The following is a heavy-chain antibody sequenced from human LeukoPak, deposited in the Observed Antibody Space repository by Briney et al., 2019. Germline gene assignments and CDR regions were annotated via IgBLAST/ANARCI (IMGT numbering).Heavy chain of an antibody. CDR3: AREYCSSISCYSVDY. Sequence: GASVKVSCKASGYTFTRYGISWVRQAPGQGLEWMGWISAYNGNTNYAQKLQGRVTMTTDTSTSTAYMELRSLRSDDTAVYYCAREYCSSISCYSVDYWGQGTLATVSS. CDR1: GYTFTRYG. V-gene: IGHV1-18*01. D-gene: IGHD2-2*01. J-gene: IGHJ4*02. CDR2: ISAYNGNT.